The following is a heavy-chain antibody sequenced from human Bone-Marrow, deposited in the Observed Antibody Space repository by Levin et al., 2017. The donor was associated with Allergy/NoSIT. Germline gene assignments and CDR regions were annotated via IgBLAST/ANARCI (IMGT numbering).Heavy chain of an antibody. D-gene: IGHD1-14*01. V-gene: IGHV1-2*02. Sequence: GASVKVSCKASGYTFTASYIHWVRQAPEQGLEWIGYINSKSGGTNYAQKFQGRVTMTRDTSISTAYMELSSLRSDDTALYFCARNVGWPEDYWGQGTLVTVSS. CDR3: ARNVGWPEDY. J-gene: IGHJ4*02. CDR1: GYTFTASY. CDR2: INSKSGGT.